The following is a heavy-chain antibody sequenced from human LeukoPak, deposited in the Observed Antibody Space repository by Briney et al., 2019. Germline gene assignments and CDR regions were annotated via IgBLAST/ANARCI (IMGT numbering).Heavy chain of an antibody. Sequence: SETLSLTCVVYGGTFSGYYWSWLRQPPGKGLEWIGEINHSGSTDYNPSLKSRVTISVDTSKNQFSLKLSSVTAADTAVYYCARLPVAASRDYWGQGTLVTVSS. CDR1: GGTFSGYY. CDR3: ARLPVAASRDY. J-gene: IGHJ4*02. D-gene: IGHD2-15*01. V-gene: IGHV4-34*01. CDR2: INHSGST.